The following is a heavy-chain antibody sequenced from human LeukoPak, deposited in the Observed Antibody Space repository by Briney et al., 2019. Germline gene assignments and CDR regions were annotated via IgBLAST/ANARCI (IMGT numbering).Heavy chain of an antibody. V-gene: IGHV1-46*01. Sequence: ASVKVSCKASGYTFTSYYMHWVRQAPGQGLEWMGIINPSGGSTSYAQKFQGRVTMTRDMSTSTVYMELSSLRSEDTAVYYCARDTAKPTFGYYYMDVWGKGTTVTVSS. CDR3: ARDTAKPTFGYYYMDV. CDR1: GYTFTSYY. J-gene: IGHJ6*03. D-gene: IGHD5-18*01. CDR2: INPSGGST.